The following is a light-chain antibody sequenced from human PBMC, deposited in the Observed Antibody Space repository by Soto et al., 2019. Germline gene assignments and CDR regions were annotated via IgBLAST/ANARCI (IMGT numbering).Light chain of an antibody. CDR1: SSNLGAPYD. Sequence: QSARTQPPSVSVAPGQTVIISCSGSSSNLGAPYDVNWFRQLPGTVPRLLIYGNNNRPSGVPDRFSGSKSGTSASLAITGLQAEDEADYYCQSYDSSLSGYVFGTGTKVTVL. CDR3: QSYDSSLSGYV. CDR2: GNN. J-gene: IGLJ1*01. V-gene: IGLV1-40*01.